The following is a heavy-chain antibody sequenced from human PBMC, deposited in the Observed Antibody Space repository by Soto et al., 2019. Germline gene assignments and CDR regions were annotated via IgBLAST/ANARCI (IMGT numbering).Heavy chain of an antibody. V-gene: IGHV4-39*07. J-gene: IGHJ6*02. CDR1: GGSISGNYNY. D-gene: IGHD4-17*01. CDR2: ISYSGTT. Sequence: PSETLSLTCTVSGGSISGNYNYWGWIRQPPGKGLEWIGSISYSGTTNSNPSLKSRVTVSVDTSKNQFSLKLSSVTAADTAVYYCAREPTTVTNYYYYALDVWGQGTTVTVSS. CDR3: AREPTTVTNYYYYALDV.